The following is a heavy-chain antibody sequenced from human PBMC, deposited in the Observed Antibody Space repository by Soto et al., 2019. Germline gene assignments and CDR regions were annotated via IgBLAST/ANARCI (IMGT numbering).Heavy chain of an antibody. CDR2: ISSYNGIT. V-gene: IGHV1-18*01. D-gene: IGHD2-8*02. CDR3: ARALLHTLVVPDFDY. Sequence: QVLLVQSGAEVKKHGASLKVSCKASGYTFLTYGLTWVRQAPGEGLEWMGWISSYNGITNYARQFQGRVTMTADTSTNTGYMELRDLRSDDTAVYFCARALLHTLVVPDFDYWGQGTLATVSS. J-gene: IGHJ4*02. CDR1: GYTFLTYG.